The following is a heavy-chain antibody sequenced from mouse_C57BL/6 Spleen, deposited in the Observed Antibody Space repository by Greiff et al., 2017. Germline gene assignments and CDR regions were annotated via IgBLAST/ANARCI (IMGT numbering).Heavy chain of an antibody. D-gene: IGHD2-4*01. J-gene: IGHJ2*01. V-gene: IGHV5-4*01. CDR1: GFTFSSYA. CDR2: ISDGGSYT. Sequence: EVQRVESGGGLVKPGGSLKLSCAASGFTFSSYAMSWVRQTPEKRLEWVATISDGGSYTYYPDNVKGRFTISRDNAKNNLYLQMSHLKSEDTSMYYCARDYDYYYFDYWGQGTTLTVSS. CDR3: ARDYDYYYFDY.